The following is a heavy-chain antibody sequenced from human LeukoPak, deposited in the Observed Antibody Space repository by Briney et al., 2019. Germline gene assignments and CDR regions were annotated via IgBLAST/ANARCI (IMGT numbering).Heavy chain of an antibody. CDR2: IYYSGST. D-gene: IGHD6-19*01. CDR1: GGSISSYY. Sequence: SETLSLTCTVSGGSISSYYWSWVRQPPGKGLEWIGCIYYSGSTNYNPSLKSRVTISVDTSKNQFSLKLSSVTAADTAVYYCAGYSSGRFDPWGQGTLVTVSS. J-gene: IGHJ5*02. V-gene: IGHV4-59*01. CDR3: AGYSSGRFDP.